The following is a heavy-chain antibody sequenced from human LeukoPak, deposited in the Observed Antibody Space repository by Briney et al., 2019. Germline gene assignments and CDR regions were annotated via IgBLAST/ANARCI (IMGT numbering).Heavy chain of an antibody. CDR2: IKTDGSST. Sequence: GGSLRLSCEGSGDAWMHWVRQVPGKGLVWVSRIKTDGSSTSYADSVKGRFTISRDNAENTLYLQMNSLRAEDTAVYYCARGDGVVMNYWGQGTLVTVSS. CDR3: ARGDGVVMNY. CDR1: GDAW. J-gene: IGHJ4*02. V-gene: IGHV3-74*01. D-gene: IGHD3-3*01.